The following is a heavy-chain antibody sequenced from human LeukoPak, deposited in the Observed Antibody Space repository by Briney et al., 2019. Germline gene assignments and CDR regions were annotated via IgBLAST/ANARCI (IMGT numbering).Heavy chain of an antibody. D-gene: IGHD6-19*01. Sequence: SSQTLSLTCTVSGGSISSGGYYWSWIRQPPGKGLEWIGYIYHSGNTYYNPSLKSRVTISVDRSKNQFSLKLSSVTAADTAVYYCAREIAVGDYFDYWGQGTLVTVSS. CDR2: IYHSGNT. CDR3: AREIAVGDYFDY. J-gene: IGHJ4*02. CDR1: GGSISSGGYY. V-gene: IGHV4-30-2*01.